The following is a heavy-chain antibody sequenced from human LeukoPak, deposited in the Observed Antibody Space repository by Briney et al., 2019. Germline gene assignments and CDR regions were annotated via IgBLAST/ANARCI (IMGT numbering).Heavy chain of an antibody. CDR1: GFTFSSYG. CDR3: AKDHRDGYNPFDH. D-gene: IGHD5-24*01. CDR2: IWYDGSNK. Sequence: GGSLRLSCAASGFTFSSYGMHWVRQAPGKWLEWVAVIWYDGSNKYYADSVKGRFTISRDNSKNTLYLQMNSLRAEDTAVYYCAKDHRDGYNPFDHWGQGTPVTVSS. J-gene: IGHJ4*02. V-gene: IGHV3-33*06.